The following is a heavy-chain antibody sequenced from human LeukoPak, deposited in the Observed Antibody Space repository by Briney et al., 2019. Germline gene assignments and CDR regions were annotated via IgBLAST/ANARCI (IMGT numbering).Heavy chain of an antibody. D-gene: IGHD3-16*02. V-gene: IGHV3-15*01. CDR2: IKSKTDGGTT. Sequence: GGSLRLSCAASGFTFSNAWMSWVRQAPGKGLEWVGRIKSKTDGGTTDYAAPVKGRFTISRDDSKNTLYLQMHSLKTEDTAVYYGTPGGSSLAGEYVWESYRYVGGDYFDYWGQGTLVTVSS. CDR3: TPGGSSLAGEYVWESYRYVGGDYFDY. J-gene: IGHJ4*02. CDR1: GFTFSNAW.